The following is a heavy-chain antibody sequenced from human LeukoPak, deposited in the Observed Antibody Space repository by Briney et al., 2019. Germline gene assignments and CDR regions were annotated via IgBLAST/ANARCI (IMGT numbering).Heavy chain of an antibody. Sequence: GGSLRLSCAASGFTFSSYAMSWVRQAPGKGLEWVSAISGSGGSTYYADSVNGRFTISRDNSKNTLYLQMNSLRAEDTAVYYCAKDQALYSSSWYLEYFQHWGQGTPVTVSS. CDR2: ISGSGGST. D-gene: IGHD6-13*01. CDR1: GFTFSSYA. J-gene: IGHJ1*01. CDR3: AKDQALYSSSWYLEYFQH. V-gene: IGHV3-23*01.